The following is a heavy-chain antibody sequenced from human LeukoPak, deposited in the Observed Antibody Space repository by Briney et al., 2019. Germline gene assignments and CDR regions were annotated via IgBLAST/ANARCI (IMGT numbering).Heavy chain of an antibody. J-gene: IGHJ4*02. CDR1: GVSISSYY. V-gene: IGHV4-59*01. CDR3: AKDTEVSWYFLDY. D-gene: IGHD4-23*01. CDR2: IYYGGSN. Sequence: SETLSLTCSVSGVSISSYYWSWMRQPPGKGLEWIGYIYYGGSNNYNPPHKSRVTITVDTSENQSSLKLSAVTAADTAVYYCAKDTEVSWYFLDYWGQGTLVTVSS.